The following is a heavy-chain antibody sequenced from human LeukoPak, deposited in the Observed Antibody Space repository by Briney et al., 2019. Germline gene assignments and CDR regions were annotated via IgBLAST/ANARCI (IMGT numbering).Heavy chain of an antibody. CDR2: INHSGST. V-gene: IGHV4-34*01. D-gene: IGHD6-13*01. J-gene: IGHJ6*02. CDR1: GGSFSGYY. CDR3: AREEYSSSWRYGMDV. Sequence: NSSESLSLTCAVYGGSFSGYYWSWIRQPPGKGLEWIGEINHSGSTNYNPSIKSRVTISVDTSKNQFSLKLSSVTAADTAVYYCAREEYSSSWRYGMDVWGQGTTVTVSS.